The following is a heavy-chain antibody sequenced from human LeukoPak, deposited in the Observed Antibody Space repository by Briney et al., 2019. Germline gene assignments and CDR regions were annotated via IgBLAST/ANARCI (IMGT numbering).Heavy chain of an antibody. J-gene: IGHJ5*02. CDR2: MYSRGDT. D-gene: IGHD6-13*01. CDR1: GFTVIDNY. V-gene: IGHV3-53*01. CDR3: ARDAPQVPAAGVLAS. Sequence: GGSLRLSCAASGFTVIDNYMSWVRQAPGKGLVWVSVMYSRGDTYYADSVQGRFTFSRDISKNTLYLQMNGLRTEDTAMYYCARDAPQVPAAGVLASWGQGTLVTVSS.